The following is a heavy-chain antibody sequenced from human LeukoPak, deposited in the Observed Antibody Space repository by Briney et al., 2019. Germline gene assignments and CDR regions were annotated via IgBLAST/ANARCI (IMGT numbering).Heavy chain of an antibody. Sequence: SVKVSCKTSGGTFSNYAISWVRQAPGQGLEWMGGIIPISGTAKYAQKIQGRVTITADESTSTAYMELSSLRSEDTAVYYCARASYSSSPTPDYYYYYGMDVWGQGTTVTVSS. V-gene: IGHV1-69*13. D-gene: IGHD6-13*01. CDR1: GGTFSNYA. J-gene: IGHJ6*02. CDR2: IIPISGTA. CDR3: ARASYSSSPTPDYYYYYGMDV.